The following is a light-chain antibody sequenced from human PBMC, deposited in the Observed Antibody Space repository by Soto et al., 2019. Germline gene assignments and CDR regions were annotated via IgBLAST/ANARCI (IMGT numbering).Light chain of an antibody. CDR1: QSVSSY. CDR2: DAS. V-gene: IGKV3-11*01. J-gene: IGKJ4*01. CDR3: QQRSHWPST. Sequence: EIVLTQSPATLSLSPGERATLSCRASQSVSSYLAWYQQKPGQAPRLLIYDASNRATGIPARFSGSGSGTDLTLTISSLEPDDFAYYYCQQRSHWPSTFGGGTKVQIK.